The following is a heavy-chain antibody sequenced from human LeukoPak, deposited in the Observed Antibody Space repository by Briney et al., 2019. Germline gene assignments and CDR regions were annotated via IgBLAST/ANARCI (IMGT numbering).Heavy chain of an antibody. Sequence: SETLSLTCAVYGGSFSGYYWSWIRQPPGKGLEWIGEINHSGSTNYNPSLKSRVTISVDTSKNQFSLKLSSVTAADTAVYYCARRGGYSYGSVVDYWGQGTLVTVSS. J-gene: IGHJ4*01. CDR3: ARRGGYSYGSVVDY. CDR1: GGSFSGYY. D-gene: IGHD5-18*01. V-gene: IGHV4-34*01. CDR2: INHSGST.